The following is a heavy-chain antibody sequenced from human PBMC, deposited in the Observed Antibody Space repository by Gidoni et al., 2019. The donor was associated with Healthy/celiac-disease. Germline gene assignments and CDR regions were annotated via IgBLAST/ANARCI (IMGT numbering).Heavy chain of an antibody. CDR1: GCTFDDYA. V-gene: IGHV3-9*01. CDR3: AKDIGSD. CDR2: ISVNIGSI. J-gene: IGHJ4*02. D-gene: IGHD1-1*01. Sequence: EVQLVESGGGLVQPGRSLRLYCAASGCTFDDYAMHWVRQAPGKGLEWVSGISVNIGSIGYADSVKGRFTISRDNAKNSLYLQMNSLRAEDTSLYYCAKDIGSDWGQGTLVTVSS.